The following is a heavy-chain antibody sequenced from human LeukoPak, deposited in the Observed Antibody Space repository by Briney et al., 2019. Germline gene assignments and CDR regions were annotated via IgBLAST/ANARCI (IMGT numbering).Heavy chain of an antibody. CDR1: GGSISSYY. V-gene: IGHV4-38-2*02. D-gene: IGHD3-10*01. CDR3: ARGGRQYSSGSSFDY. CDR2: IYHSGNT. J-gene: IGHJ4*02. Sequence: SETLSLTCTVSGGSISSYYWSWIRQPPGKGLEWIGSIYHSGNTYYNPSLKSRVTISVDTSKNQFSLKLSSVTAADTAVYYCARGGRQYSSGSSFDYWGQGTLVTVSS.